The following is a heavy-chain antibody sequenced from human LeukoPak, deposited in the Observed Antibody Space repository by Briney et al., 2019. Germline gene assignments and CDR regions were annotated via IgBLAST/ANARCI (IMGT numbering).Heavy chain of an antibody. CDR3: AREESGGSGSYYNSY. V-gene: IGHV1-69*05. D-gene: IGHD3-10*01. CDR2: IIPIFGTA. J-gene: IGHJ4*02. CDR1: GGTFSSYA. Sequence: SVKVSCKASGGTFSSYAISWVRPAPGQGLEWMGRIIPIFGTANYAQKFQGRVTITTDESTSTAYMELSSLRSEDTAVYYCAREESGGSGSYYNSYWGQGTLVTVSS.